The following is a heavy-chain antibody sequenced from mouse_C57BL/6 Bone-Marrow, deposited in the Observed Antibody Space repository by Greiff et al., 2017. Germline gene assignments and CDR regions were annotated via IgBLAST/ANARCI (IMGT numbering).Heavy chain of an antibody. J-gene: IGHJ3*01. CDR1: GYAFSSYW. V-gene: IGHV1-80*01. CDR3: AISGAYDKMAWFAY. D-gene: IGHD2-12*01. CDR2: IYPGDGDT. Sequence: VQLQQSGAELVKPGASVKISCKASGYAFSSYWMNWVKQRPGKGLEWIGQIYPGDGDTNYTGKFKGKATLTADKSSSTAYMQLSSLTSEDSAVYFCAISGAYDKMAWFAYWGQGTLVTVSA.